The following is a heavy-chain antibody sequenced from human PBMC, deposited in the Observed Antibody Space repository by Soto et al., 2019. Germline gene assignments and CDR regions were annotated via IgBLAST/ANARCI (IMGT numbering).Heavy chain of an antibody. CDR1: GFTFSNAW. CDR3: TLATSTYYDILTGYDPSDY. J-gene: IGHJ4*02. CDR2: IKSKTDGGTT. Sequence: GGSLRLSCAASGFTFSNAWMSWVRQAPGKGLEWVGRIKSKTDGGTTDYAAPVKGRFTISRDDSKNTLYLQMNSLKTEDTAVYYCTLATSTYYDILTGYDPSDYWGQGTLVTVSS. D-gene: IGHD3-9*01. V-gene: IGHV3-15*01.